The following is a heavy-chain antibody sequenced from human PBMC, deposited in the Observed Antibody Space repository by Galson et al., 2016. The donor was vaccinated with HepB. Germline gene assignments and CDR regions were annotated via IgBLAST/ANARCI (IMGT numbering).Heavy chain of an antibody. V-gene: IGHV3-43*01. CDR1: GFTFDDYT. CDR2: INWDGSTS. D-gene: IGHD4-17*01. Sequence: SLRLSCAASGFTFDDYTMHWVRQAPGKGLEWVSLINWDGSTSYYADSVKGRFTISRDNSKNSLYLQMNSLRTEDTALYYCAKERGGLYYGDYGGGMDVLGKGTTATVSS. J-gene: IGHJ6*04. CDR3: AKERGGLYYGDYGGGMDV.